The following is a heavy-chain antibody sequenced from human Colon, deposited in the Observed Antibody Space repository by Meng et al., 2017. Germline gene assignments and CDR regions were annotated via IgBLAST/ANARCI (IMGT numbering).Heavy chain of an antibody. CDR1: GFNFRELG. Sequence: VTLVQSGGGVVQPGTSLRLSCSASGFNFRELGLHWVRQAPGKGLEWVAAVTYDGTKQYYADSVKGRFIISRDNSKNTLYLQLSNLRAEDTAVYYCARDMLFRYSDFADFDYWGQGTLVTVSS. J-gene: IGHJ4*02. CDR3: ARDMLFRYSDFADFDY. V-gene: IGHV3-30*04. D-gene: IGHD4-11*01. CDR2: VTYDGTKQ.